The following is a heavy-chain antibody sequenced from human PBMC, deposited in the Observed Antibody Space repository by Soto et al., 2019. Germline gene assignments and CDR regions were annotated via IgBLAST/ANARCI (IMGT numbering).Heavy chain of an antibody. D-gene: IGHD5-12*01. Sequence: QVQLVQSGAEVKKPGASVKVSCKASGYTFTSYYMHWVRQAPGQGLEWMGIINPSGGSTSYAQKFQGRVTMTRDASTSTVYMELSSLRSEDTAVYYCASVSGYDFELDYWGQGTLVTVSS. J-gene: IGHJ4*02. CDR3: ASVSGYDFELDY. CDR2: INPSGGST. CDR1: GYTFTSYY. V-gene: IGHV1-46*03.